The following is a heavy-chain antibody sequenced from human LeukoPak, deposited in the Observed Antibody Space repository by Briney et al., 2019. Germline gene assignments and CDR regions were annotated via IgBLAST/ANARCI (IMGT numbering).Heavy chain of an antibody. CDR1: ELTFSSYW. CDR3: AGLRGKITTIDY. V-gene: IGHV3-74*03. CDR2: INSDGSTT. D-gene: IGHD4-11*01. Sequence: PGGSLRLSCVASELTFSSYWMHWVRQAPGEGLVWVSVINSDGSTTLYADSVKGRFTISRDNAKNTLYLQMNSLRAEDTAVYYCAGLRGKITTIDYWGQGTLVTVSS. J-gene: IGHJ4*02.